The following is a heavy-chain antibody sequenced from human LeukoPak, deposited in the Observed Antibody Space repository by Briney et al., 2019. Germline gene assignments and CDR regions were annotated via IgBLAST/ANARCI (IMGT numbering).Heavy chain of an antibody. D-gene: IGHD3-10*01. Sequence: GGSLRLSCAASGFTFDDYAMHWVRQAPGKGLEWVSGISWNSGSIGYADPVKGRFTISRDNAKNSLYLQMNSLRAEDTALYYCAKVGSFGDFDYWGQGTLVTVSS. CDR1: GFTFDDYA. CDR3: AKVGSFGDFDY. CDR2: ISWNSGSI. J-gene: IGHJ4*02. V-gene: IGHV3-9*01.